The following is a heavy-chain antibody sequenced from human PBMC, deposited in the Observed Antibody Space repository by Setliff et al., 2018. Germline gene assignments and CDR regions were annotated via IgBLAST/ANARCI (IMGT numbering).Heavy chain of an antibody. CDR2: VYYSGYT. D-gene: IGHD3-10*01. CDR1: GGSVNSASHY. J-gene: IGHJ1*01. Sequence: PSETLSLTCTFSGGSVNSASHYWGWIRQAPGKGMEWIGSVYYSGYTYYKPSLQSRVTMSVDTSKNQFSLKLTSVTAADTAVYYCARVDFTMIQGVVGHWGQGTLVTVSS. V-gene: IGHV4-39*07. CDR3: ARVDFTMIQGVVGH.